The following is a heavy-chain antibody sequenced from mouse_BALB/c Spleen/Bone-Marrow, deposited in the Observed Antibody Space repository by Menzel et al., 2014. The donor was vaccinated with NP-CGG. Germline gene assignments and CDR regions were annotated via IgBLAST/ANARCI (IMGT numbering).Heavy chain of an antibody. CDR2: ISDGGSYT. CDR3: ARDGDYKYAWFAY. V-gene: IGHV5-4*02. D-gene: IGHD2-14*01. Sequence: VQLKESGGDLVKPGGSLKLSCAASGFTFSDYYMYWVRQTPEKRLEWVATISDGGSYTYYPDSVKGRFTISRDNAKNNLYLHMSSLKSEDTAMYYCARDGDYKYAWFAYWGQGTLVTASA. J-gene: IGHJ3*01. CDR1: GFTFSDYY.